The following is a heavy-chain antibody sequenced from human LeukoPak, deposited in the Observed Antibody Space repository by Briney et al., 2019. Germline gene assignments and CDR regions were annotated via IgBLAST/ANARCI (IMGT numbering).Heavy chain of an antibody. Sequence: SETVSLNCAVYGGSFSGYYWNWIRQPPGVGREGIGEINHSGTTNYNPSLKSRVTISIDTSKNQFSLKLSSVTAADTAVYSCARRRGQGSGSYFHYYYYGMDVWGQGTTVTVSS. J-gene: IGHJ6*02. CDR1: GGSFSGYY. V-gene: IGHV4-34*01. D-gene: IGHD3-10*01. CDR3: ARRRGQGSGSYFHYYYYGMDV. CDR2: INHSGTT.